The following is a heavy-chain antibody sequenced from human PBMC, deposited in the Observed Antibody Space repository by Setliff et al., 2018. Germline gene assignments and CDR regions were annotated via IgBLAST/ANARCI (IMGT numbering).Heavy chain of an antibody. CDR2: IRASNDET. Sequence: ASVKVSCKTSGYTFTDYGISWVRQAPGQRLEWVGWIRASNDETDYAQKFRARVTMTADTSTKTVYMELRSLTSDDTAVYYCTRSRAPSVVLAADFDFWGQGTPVTVSS. CDR1: GYTFTDYG. V-gene: IGHV1-18*01. CDR3: TRSRAPSVVLAADFDF. D-gene: IGHD2-21*01. J-gene: IGHJ4*02.